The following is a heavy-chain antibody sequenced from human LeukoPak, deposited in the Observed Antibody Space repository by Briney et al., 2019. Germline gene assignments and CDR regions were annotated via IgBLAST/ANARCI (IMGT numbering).Heavy chain of an antibody. V-gene: IGHV4-34*01. D-gene: IGHD6-25*01. CDR1: GGSFSDHS. CDR2: INHSGST. Sequence: PSETLSLTCAVYGGSFSDHSFSDHFWTWIRQSPGKGLEWIGEINHSGSTSFNPSLNSRVTMSIDTSANQFSLTLRSVTAADTAVYYCARLKSARGSTTYSGGHHPSLYYYYYYMDVWGKGTTVTVSS. J-gene: IGHJ6*03. CDR3: ARLKSARGSTTYSGGHHPSLYYYYYYMDV.